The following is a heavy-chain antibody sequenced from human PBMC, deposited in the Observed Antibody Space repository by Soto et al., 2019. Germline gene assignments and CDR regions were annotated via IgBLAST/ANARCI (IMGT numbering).Heavy chain of an antibody. J-gene: IGHJ4*02. V-gene: IGHV5-51*01. CDR2: IYPGDSDT. D-gene: IGHD1-26*01. Sequence: GESLKISCKASGYRFSTYWIGWVRQRPGNGPEWMAIIYPGDSDTRENPSFQGQVTISADKSSNTVHLQWRSLKASDTAIYYCARLGGIVDTGTWIQWGQGTPVTVS. CDR1: GYRFSTYW. CDR3: ARLGGIVDTGTWIQ.